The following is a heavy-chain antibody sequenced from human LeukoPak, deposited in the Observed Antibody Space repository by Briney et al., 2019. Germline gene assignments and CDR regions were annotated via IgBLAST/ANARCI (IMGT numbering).Heavy chain of an antibody. CDR2: INPNSGGT. Sequence: ASVKVSCKASGYTFTGYYMHWVRQAPGQGLEWMGWINPNSGGTNYAQKFQGRVTMTRDTSISTAYMELSSLRSEDTAVYYCARAGSYYYGSGSPFDYWGQGTLVTVSS. V-gene: IGHV1-2*02. D-gene: IGHD3-10*01. J-gene: IGHJ4*02. CDR3: ARAGSYYYGSGSPFDY. CDR1: GYTFTGYY.